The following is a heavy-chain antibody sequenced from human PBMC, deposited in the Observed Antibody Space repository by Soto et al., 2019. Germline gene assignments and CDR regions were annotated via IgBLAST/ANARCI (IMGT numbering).Heavy chain of an antibody. CDR2: ISYDGSNK. J-gene: IGHJ4*02. CDR1: GFTFSSYG. Sequence: QVQLVESGGGVVQPGRSLRLSCAASGFTFSSYGMHWVRQAPGKGLEWVAVISYDGSNKYYADSVKGRFTISRDNSKNTLYLKMTSLRAEDTAVYYCAKDLLQRPGGYWGQGTLVTVSS. CDR3: AKDLLQRPGGY. D-gene: IGHD6-25*01. V-gene: IGHV3-30*18.